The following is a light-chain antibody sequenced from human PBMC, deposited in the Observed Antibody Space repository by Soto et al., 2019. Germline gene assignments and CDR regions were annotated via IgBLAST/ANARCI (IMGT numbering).Light chain of an antibody. CDR3: QQYNNWPLRT. CDR2: GAS. J-gene: IGKJ1*01. V-gene: IGKV3-15*01. CDR1: QTVSSY. Sequence: PGERATLSCRASQTVSSYLLWYQQKPGQAPRLLISGASTRATGIPARFSGSGSGTEFTLTISSLQSEDFAVYYCQQYNNWPLRTFGQGTKVDIK.